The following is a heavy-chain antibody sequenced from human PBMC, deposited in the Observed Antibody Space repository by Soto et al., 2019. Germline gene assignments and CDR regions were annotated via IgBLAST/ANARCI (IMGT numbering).Heavy chain of an antibody. J-gene: IGHJ4*01. D-gene: IGHD3-22*01. CDR1: GGSISSSSYY. V-gene: IGHV4-39*01. Sequence: SETLSLTCTVSGGSISSSSYYWGWIRQHPGKGLEWIGSIYYSGSTYYNPSLKSRVTISVDTSKNQFSLKLSSVTAADTAVYYCARHDYYYDSIVYYYRVFFYYFYYCARRSPVTV. CDR3: ARHDYYYDSIVYYYRVFFYYFYY. CDR2: IYYSGST.